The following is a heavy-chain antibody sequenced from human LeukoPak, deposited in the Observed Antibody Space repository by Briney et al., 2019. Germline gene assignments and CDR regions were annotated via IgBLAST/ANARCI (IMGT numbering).Heavy chain of an antibody. CDR2: ISGSGGST. J-gene: IGHJ4*02. V-gene: IGHV3-23*01. D-gene: IGHD3-16*01. CDR3: AKVKGRDYVWGSYSFDY. CDR1: GFTFSSYA. Sequence: PGGSLRLSCAASGFTFSSYAMSWVRQAPGKGLEWVSAISGSGGSTYYADSVKGRFTISRDNSKNTLYLQMNSLRAEDTAVYYCAKVKGRDYVWGSYSFDYWGQGTLVTVSS.